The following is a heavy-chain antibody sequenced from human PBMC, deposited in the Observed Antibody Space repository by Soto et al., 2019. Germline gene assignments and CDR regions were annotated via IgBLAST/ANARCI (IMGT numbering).Heavy chain of an antibody. V-gene: IGHV3-23*01. J-gene: IGHJ1*01. D-gene: IGHD2-2*01. Sequence: GGSLRLSCAASGFTFSSYAMSWVRQAPGKGLEWVSAISGSGGSTYYADSVKGRFTISRDNSKNTLYLQMNSLRAEDTAVYYCAKAGIVVVPAAKSEYFQHWGQGTLVTVSS. CDR2: ISGSGGST. CDR1: GFTFSSYA. CDR3: AKAGIVVVPAAKSEYFQH.